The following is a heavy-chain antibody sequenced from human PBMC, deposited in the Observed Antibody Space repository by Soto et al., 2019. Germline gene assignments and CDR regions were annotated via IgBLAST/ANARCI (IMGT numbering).Heavy chain of an antibody. CDR1: GYSFTSYW. D-gene: IGHD3-9*01. J-gene: IGHJ5*02. CDR3: ARTGSLRYFDWLSPEVGWFDP. CDR2: IYPGDSDT. Sequence: PGESLKISCKGSGYSFTSYWIGWVRQMPGKGLEWMGIIYPGDSDTRYSPSFQGQVTISADKSISTAYLQWSSLKASDTAMYYCARTGSLRYFDWLSPEVGWFDPWGQGTLVTVSS. V-gene: IGHV5-51*01.